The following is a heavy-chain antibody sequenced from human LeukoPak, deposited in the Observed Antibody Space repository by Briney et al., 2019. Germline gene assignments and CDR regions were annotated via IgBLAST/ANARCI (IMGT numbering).Heavy chain of an antibody. D-gene: IGHD3-10*01. V-gene: IGHV4-34*01. Sequence: TSETLSLTCGVYGGSFSGYYWSWIRQPPGKGLEWIGEINQSGSTNYNPSLKSRVTISVDTSKNQFSLKLSSVTAADTAVYYCAGRGGFGEYYYYYMDVWGKGTTVTISS. J-gene: IGHJ6*03. CDR3: AGRGGFGEYYYYYMDV. CDR2: INQSGST. CDR1: GGSFSGYY.